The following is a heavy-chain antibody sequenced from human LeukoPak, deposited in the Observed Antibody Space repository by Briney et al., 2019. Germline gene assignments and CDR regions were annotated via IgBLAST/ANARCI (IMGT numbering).Heavy chain of an antibody. CDR2: ICSSSTYI. CDR1: GFTFSSYG. J-gene: IGHJ6*02. Sequence: GGSLSLSCAASGFTFSSYGMNWVRQAPGKGLEWVSSICSSSTYIYYADSKKGRFTSSRDKSQISLYLQMDGLRAEDTAVYVCARDLQFYGVPYGVDVWGQGTTVTVSS. V-gene: IGHV3-21*01. CDR3: ARDLQFYGVPYGVDV. D-gene: IGHD3-10*01.